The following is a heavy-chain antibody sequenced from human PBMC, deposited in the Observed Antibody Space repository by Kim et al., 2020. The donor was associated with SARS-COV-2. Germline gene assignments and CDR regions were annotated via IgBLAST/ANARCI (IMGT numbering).Heavy chain of an antibody. D-gene: IGHD3-10*01. CDR1: GYTFTSYA. Sequence: ASVKVSCKASGYTFTSYAMNWVRQAPGQGLEWMGWINTNTGNPTYAQGFTGRFVFSLDTSVSTAYLQISSLKAEDTAVYYCARDPVLLWFGELSGGWFDPWGQGTLVTVSS. CDR2: INTNTGNP. J-gene: IGHJ5*02. CDR3: ARDPVLLWFGELSGGWFDP. V-gene: IGHV7-4-1*02.